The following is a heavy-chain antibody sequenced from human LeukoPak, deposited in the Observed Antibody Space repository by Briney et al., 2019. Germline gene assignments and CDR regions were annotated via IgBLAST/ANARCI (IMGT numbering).Heavy chain of an antibody. V-gene: IGHV4-34*01. J-gene: IGHJ5*02. D-gene: IGHD2/OR15-2a*01. Sequence: SETLSLTCADYGGSFSGYYWSWIRQPPGKGLEWIGTVYYIGTTFYNPSLKSRLTLSVDTSKNQFSLKLGSVTAADTSVYYCARLSDRDPQHWFDPWGQGILVTVSS. CDR1: GGSFSGYY. CDR3: ARLSDRDPQHWFDP. CDR2: VYYIGTT.